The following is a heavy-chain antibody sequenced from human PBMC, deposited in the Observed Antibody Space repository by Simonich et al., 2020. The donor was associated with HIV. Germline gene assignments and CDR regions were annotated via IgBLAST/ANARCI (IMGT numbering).Heavy chain of an antibody. CDR2: IYYSGST. CDR3: ARYYGGNTEVDY. CDR1: GGSISSSSYY. V-gene: IGHV4-39*01. J-gene: IGHJ4*02. D-gene: IGHD3-10*01. Sequence: QLQLQESGPGLVKPSETLSLTCTVSGGSISSSSYYWGWIRQPPGKGLEWIGSIYYSGSTYYNPSLKSRVTISVDTSNNQFSLKLSSVTAADTAVYYCARYYGGNTEVDYWGQGTLVTVSS.